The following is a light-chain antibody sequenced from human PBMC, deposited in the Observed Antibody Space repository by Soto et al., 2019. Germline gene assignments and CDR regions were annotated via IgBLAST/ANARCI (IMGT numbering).Light chain of an antibody. J-gene: IGKJ1*01. CDR2: WPS. CDR3: QQYDSTPRT. CDR1: QSVLYSSNNKNY. Sequence: DIVMTQSPDSLAVSLGERATINCKSSQSVLYSSNNKNYLAWSQQKPGQPPKRLIYWPSTRESGVPDRFRGSGSGTDFTLTISSLQAEDVAVYYCQQYDSTPRTFGQWTKVESK. V-gene: IGKV4-1*01.